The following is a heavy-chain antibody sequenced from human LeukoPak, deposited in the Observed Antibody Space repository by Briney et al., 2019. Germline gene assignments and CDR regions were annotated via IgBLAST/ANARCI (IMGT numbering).Heavy chain of an antibody. CDR1: GFTFSSYW. CDR2: IRSDGST. D-gene: IGHD3-22*01. V-gene: IGHV3-74*01. Sequence: PGVSLRLSCAASGFTFSSYWMHWVRQAPGKGLVWVSRIRSDGSTTYAASVKGRFTISRDNAKNTLSLQMNSLRAEDTGVYYCARAPSEIGGYYPEYFRHWGQGTLVTVSS. J-gene: IGHJ1*01. CDR3: ARAPSEIGGYYPEYFRH.